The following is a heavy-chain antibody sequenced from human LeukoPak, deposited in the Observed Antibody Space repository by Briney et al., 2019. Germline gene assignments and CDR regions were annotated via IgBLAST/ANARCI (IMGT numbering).Heavy chain of an antibody. J-gene: IGHJ5*02. CDR3: AREPYYSSSRQYNWFDP. CDR2: IYYSGST. CDR1: GGSISSSSYY. D-gene: IGHD6-13*01. Sequence: SETLSLTCTVSGGSISSSSYYWGWIRQPPGKGLEWIGSIYYSGSTYYNPSLKSRVTISVDTSKNQFSLKLSSVTAADTAVYYCAREPYYSSSRQYNWFDPWGQGTLVTVSS. V-gene: IGHV4-39*07.